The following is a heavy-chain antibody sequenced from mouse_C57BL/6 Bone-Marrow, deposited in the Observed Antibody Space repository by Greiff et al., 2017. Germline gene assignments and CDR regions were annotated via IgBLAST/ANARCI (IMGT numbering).Heavy chain of an antibody. CDR3: APTVVAYYYAMDY. Sequence: EVKLVESVAELVRPGASVKLSCTASGFNIKNTYMHWVKQRPEQGLEWIGRIDPANGNTKYAPKFQGKATITADTSSNTAYLQLSSLTSEDTAIYYCAPTVVAYYYAMDYWGQGTSVTVSS. CDR1: GFNIKNTY. CDR2: IDPANGNT. J-gene: IGHJ4*01. V-gene: IGHV14-3*01. D-gene: IGHD1-1*01.